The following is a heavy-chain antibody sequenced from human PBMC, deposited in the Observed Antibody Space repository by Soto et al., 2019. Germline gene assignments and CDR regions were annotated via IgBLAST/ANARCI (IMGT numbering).Heavy chain of an antibody. CDR3: ASAKSPRLAAAPAGGMDV. CDR2: IYYSGST. Sequence: QVQLQESGPGLVKTSETLSLTCTVSGGSISSYYWSWIRQPPGKGLEWIGYIYYSGSTNYNPSLKSRVTISVDTSKHQFSLKLSSVTAADTAVYYCASAKSPRLAAAPAGGMDVWGQGTTVPVSS. V-gene: IGHV4-59*01. J-gene: IGHJ6*02. D-gene: IGHD6-13*01. CDR1: GGSISSYY.